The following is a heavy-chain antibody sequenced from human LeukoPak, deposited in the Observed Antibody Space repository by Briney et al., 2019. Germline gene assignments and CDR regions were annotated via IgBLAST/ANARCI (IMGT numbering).Heavy chain of an antibody. Sequence: KAGESLKISCKASEYSFTNYWIGWVCQTPGKGLEWMGVVYPGDSDTRYSPPFQGHVTISADKSTNTAFLQWSSLKASDSAMYFCARGASRHYHYWFMDVWGKGTAVTVSS. CDR2: VYPGDSDT. J-gene: IGHJ6*03. CDR1: EYSFTNYW. V-gene: IGHV5-51*01. CDR3: ARGASRHYHYWFMDV. D-gene: IGHD3/OR15-3a*01.